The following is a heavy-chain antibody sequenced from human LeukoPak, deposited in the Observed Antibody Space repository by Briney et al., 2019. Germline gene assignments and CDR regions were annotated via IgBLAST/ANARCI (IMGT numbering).Heavy chain of an antibody. Sequence: PGGSLRLSCAASGFTFSTYAMTWVRQAPGKGLEWVSGISGSGGSTYYADSVKGRFTISRDNSKNTLYLQMNSLRAEDTAVYYCAKPRSDYYYSAFDYWGQGTPVTVSS. V-gene: IGHV3-23*01. CDR3: AKPRSDYYYSAFDY. CDR2: ISGSGGST. J-gene: IGHJ4*02. D-gene: IGHD3-22*01. CDR1: GFTFSTYA.